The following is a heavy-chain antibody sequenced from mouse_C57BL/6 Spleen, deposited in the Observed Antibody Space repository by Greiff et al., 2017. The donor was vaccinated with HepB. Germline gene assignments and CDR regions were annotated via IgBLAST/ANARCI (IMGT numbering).Heavy chain of an antibody. D-gene: IGHD1-1*01. V-gene: IGHV1-80*01. CDR2: IYPGDGDT. CDR3: ARWGITTVEGWYFDV. J-gene: IGHJ1*03. CDR1: GYAFSSYW. Sequence: VQLQESGAELVKPGASVKISCKASGYAFSSYWMNWVKQRPGKGLEWIGQIYPGDGDTNYNGKFKGKATLTADKSSSTAYMQLSSLTSEDSAVYFCARWGITTVEGWYFDVWGTGTTVTVSS.